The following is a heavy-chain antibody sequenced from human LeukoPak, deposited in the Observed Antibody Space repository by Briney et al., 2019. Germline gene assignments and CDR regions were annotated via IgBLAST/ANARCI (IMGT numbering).Heavy chain of an antibody. D-gene: IGHD3-22*01. CDR2: INWNGGST. CDR1: GFTFDDYG. CDR3: ARARGYYDSSGYIDY. Sequence: GGSLRLSCAASGFTFDDYGMSWVCQAPGKGLEWVSGINWNGGSTGYADSVKGRFTISRDNAKNSLYLQMNSLRAEDTALYHCARARGYYDSSGYIDYWGQGTLVTVSS. V-gene: IGHV3-20*01. J-gene: IGHJ4*02.